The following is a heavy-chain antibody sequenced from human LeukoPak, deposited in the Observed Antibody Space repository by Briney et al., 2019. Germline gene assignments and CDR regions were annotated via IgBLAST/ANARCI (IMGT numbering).Heavy chain of an antibody. CDR1: GGSISSYY. V-gene: IGHV4-59*12. D-gene: IGHD6-6*01. J-gene: IGHJ5*02. Sequence: SETLSLTCTVSGGSISSYYWSWLRQPPGKGLEWIGYIYYSGSTNYNPSLKSRVTISVDTSKNQFSLKLSSVTAADTAVYYCARRIAARKGGGYNWFDPWGQGTLVTVSS. CDR2: IYYSGST. CDR3: ARRIAARKGGGYNWFDP.